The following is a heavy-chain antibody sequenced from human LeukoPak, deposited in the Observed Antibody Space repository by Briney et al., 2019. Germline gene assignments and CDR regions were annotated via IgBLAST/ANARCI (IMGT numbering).Heavy chain of an antibody. D-gene: IGHD1-26*01. CDR1: GGSISSSNW. J-gene: IGHJ4*02. CDR3: ARTSGSSGSIDY. V-gene: IGHV4-4*02. CDR2: IYHSGST. Sequence: PSETLSLTCAVSGGSISSSNWWSWVRQPPGKGLEWIGEIYHSGSTNYNPSLKSRVTISVDTSKNQFSLKLSSVTAADTAVYYCARTSGSSGSIDYWGQGTLVTVSS.